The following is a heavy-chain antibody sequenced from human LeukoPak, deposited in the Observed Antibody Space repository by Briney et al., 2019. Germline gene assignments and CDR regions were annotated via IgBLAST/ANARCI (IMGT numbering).Heavy chain of an antibody. CDR3: ARTRHSGYDKKPIDY. J-gene: IGHJ4*02. D-gene: IGHD5-12*01. CDR1: GGSFSGYY. CDR2: INHSGST. Sequence: SETLSLTRAVYGGSFSGYYWSCIPEPPRKGLEGSGEINHSGSTNYNPSLKSRVTISVDTSKNQFSLKLSSVTAADTAVYYCARTRHSGYDKKPIDYWGQGTLVTVSS. V-gene: IGHV4-34*01.